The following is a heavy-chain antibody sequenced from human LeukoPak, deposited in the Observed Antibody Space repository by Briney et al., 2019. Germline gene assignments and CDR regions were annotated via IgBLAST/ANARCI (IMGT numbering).Heavy chain of an antibody. CDR3: ARDREQWLVYHYYYGMDV. CDR2: ISAYNGNT. Sequence: GASVKVSCKASGGTFSSYAISWVRQAPGQGLEWMGWISAYNGNTNYAQKLQGRVTMTTDTSTSTAYMELRSLRSDDTAVYYCARDREQWLVYHYYYGMDVWGQGTTVTVSS. CDR1: GGTFSSYA. J-gene: IGHJ6*02. D-gene: IGHD6-19*01. V-gene: IGHV1-18*01.